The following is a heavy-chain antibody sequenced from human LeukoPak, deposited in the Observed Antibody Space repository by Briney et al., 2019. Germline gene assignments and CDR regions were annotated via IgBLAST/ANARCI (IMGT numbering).Heavy chain of an antibody. CDR2: INHSGST. D-gene: IGHD3-10*01. J-gene: IGHJ4*02. CDR1: GGSFSGYY. CDR3: ARVEGTMVRGARNRDFDY. V-gene: IGHV4-34*01. Sequence: SETLSLTCAVYGGSFSGYYWSWIRQPPGKGLEWIGEINHSGSTNYNPSLKSRVTISVDTSKNQFSLKLSSVTAADTAVYYCARVEGTMVRGARNRDFDYWGRGTLVTVSS.